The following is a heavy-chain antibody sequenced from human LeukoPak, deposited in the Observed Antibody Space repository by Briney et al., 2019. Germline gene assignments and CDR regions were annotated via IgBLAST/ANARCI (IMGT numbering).Heavy chain of an antibody. Sequence: GGSLRLSCAASGFGLDGYTMHWVRQAPGKGLEWVSAISGSGGSTYYADSVKGRFTISRDNSKNTLYLQMNSLRAEDTAVHFCAKNHYDTTGYSYWGQGTMVTVSS. CDR3: AKNHYDTTGYSY. CDR1: GFGLDGYT. D-gene: IGHD3-22*01. J-gene: IGHJ3*01. V-gene: IGHV3-23*01. CDR2: ISGSGGST.